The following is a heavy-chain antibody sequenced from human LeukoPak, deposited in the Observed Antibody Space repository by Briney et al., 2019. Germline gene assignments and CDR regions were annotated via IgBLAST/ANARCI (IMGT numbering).Heavy chain of an antibody. J-gene: IGHJ4*02. Sequence: ASVKVSCKASGYTFTSYGISWVRQAPGQGLEWMGWISVYNGNTNYAQKFQGRVTITADESTSTAYMELSSLRSEDTAVYYCLMVRGVTSPYYFDYWGQGTLVTVSS. CDR2: ISVYNGNT. D-gene: IGHD3-10*01. CDR1: GYTFTSYG. CDR3: LMVRGVTSPYYFDY. V-gene: IGHV1-18*01.